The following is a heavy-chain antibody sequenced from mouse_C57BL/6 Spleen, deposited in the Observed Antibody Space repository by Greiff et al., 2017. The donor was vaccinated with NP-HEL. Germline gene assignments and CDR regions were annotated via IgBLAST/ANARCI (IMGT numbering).Heavy chain of an antibody. CDR1: GFSFNTYA. Sequence: EVKLVESGGGLVQPKGSLKLSCAASGFSFNTYAMNWVRQAPGKGLEWVARIRSKSNNYATYYADSVKDRFTISRDDSESMLYLQMNNLKTEDTAMYYCVRGGPDFAYWGQGTLVTVSA. V-gene: IGHV10-1*01. CDR3: VRGGPDFAY. CDR2: IRSKSNNYAT. J-gene: IGHJ3*01.